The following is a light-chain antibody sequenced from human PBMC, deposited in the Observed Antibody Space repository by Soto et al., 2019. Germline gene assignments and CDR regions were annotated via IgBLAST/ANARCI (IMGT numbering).Light chain of an antibody. Sequence: QSALTQPPSASGSPGQSVTISCTGTSSDVGGYKYVSWYQQHPGKAPKLMIFEVNKRPSGVPDRFSGSKSGNTASLTVSGLQAEDEADYYCRSYAGINHLGVFGTGTKLTVL. CDR3: RSYAGINHLGV. CDR2: EVN. V-gene: IGLV2-8*01. J-gene: IGLJ1*01. CDR1: SSDVGGYKY.